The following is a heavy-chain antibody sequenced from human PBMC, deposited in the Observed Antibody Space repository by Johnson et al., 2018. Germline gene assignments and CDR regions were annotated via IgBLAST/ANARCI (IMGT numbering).Heavy chain of an antibody. CDR2: INSDGSST. CDR1: GFTFSSFW. CDR3: ARAGYSSSWYAYGMDV. J-gene: IGHJ6*02. D-gene: IGHD6-13*01. Sequence: VQLVESGGGVVQPGRSLRLSCAASGFTFSSFWMHWVRQVPGKGLVWVSRINSDGSSTSYADSVKGRITISRDNAKNTLYLQMNSLRAEGTAVYYCARAGYSSSWYAYGMDVWGQGTTVTVSS. V-gene: IGHV3-74*02.